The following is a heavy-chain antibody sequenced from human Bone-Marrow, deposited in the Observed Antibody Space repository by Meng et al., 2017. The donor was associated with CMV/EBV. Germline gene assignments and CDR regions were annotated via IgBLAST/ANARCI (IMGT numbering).Heavy chain of an antibody. J-gene: IGHJ6*02. CDR3: ARALDILTGYFPYYYYYGMDV. CDR2: INQDGNDK. V-gene: IGHV3-7*01. Sequence: GESLKISCAASGFTYSSYWMTWVRQAPGKGLEWVAIINQDGNDKYYVDSVKGRFTISRDNAKNSLYLQMNSLRAEDTAVYYCARALDILTGYFPYYYYYGMDVWGQGTTVTVSS. D-gene: IGHD3-9*01. CDR1: GFTYSSYW.